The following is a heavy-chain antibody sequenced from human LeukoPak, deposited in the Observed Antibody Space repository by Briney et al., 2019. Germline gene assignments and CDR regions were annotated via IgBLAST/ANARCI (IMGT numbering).Heavy chain of an antibody. Sequence: SETLSLTCAVYGGSFSGYYWSWVRQPPGKGLEWIGEINHSGSTNYNPSLKSRVTISVDTSKNQFSLKLSSVTAADTAVYYCARSNGLAYFDYWGQGTLVTVSS. CDR3: ARSNGLAYFDY. CDR2: INHSGST. D-gene: IGHD2-8*01. V-gene: IGHV4-34*01. CDR1: GGSFSGYY. J-gene: IGHJ4*02.